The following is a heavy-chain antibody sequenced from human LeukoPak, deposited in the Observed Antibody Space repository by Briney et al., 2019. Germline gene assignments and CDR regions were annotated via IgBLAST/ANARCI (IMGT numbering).Heavy chain of an antibody. CDR2: IYYSGST. CDR1: GGSISSSSYY. D-gene: IGHD5-24*01. J-gene: IGHJ4*02. CDR3: ARTRTGRDGYNFHFDY. Sequence: SETLSLTCTVSGGSISSSSYYWGWIRQPPGKGLEWIGSIYYSGSTYYNPSLKSRVTISVDTSKNQFSLKLSSVTAADTAVYYCARTRTGRDGYNFHFDYWGQGTLVTVSS. V-gene: IGHV4-39*07.